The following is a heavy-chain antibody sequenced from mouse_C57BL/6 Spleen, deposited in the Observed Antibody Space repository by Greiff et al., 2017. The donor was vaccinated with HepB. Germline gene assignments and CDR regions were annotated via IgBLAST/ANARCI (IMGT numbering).Heavy chain of an antibody. V-gene: IGHV1-80*01. D-gene: IGHD2-4*01. J-gene: IGHJ3*01. CDR3: AREDYDVAWFAY. CDR2: IYPGDGDT. CDR1: GYAFSSYW. Sequence: VQLQQSGAELVKPGASVKISCKASGYAFSSYWMNWVKQRPGKGLEWIGQIYPGDGDTNYNGKFKGKATLTADKSSSTAYMQLSSLTSEDSAVYFCAREDYDVAWFAYWGQGTLVTVSA.